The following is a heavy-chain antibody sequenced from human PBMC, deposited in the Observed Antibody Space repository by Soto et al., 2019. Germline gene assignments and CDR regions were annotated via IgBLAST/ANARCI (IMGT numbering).Heavy chain of an antibody. V-gene: IGHV3-30*18. CDR2: ISYDGSNK. CDR3: AKDPYYYDSSGYYYGMDV. CDR1: GFTFSSYG. D-gene: IGHD3-22*01. J-gene: IGHJ6*02. Sequence: GGSLRLSCAASGFTFSSYGMHWVRQAPGKGLEWVAVISYDGSNKYYADSVKGRFTISRDNSKNTLYLQMNSLRAEDTAVYYCAKDPYYYDSSGYYYGMDVWGQGTTVTVSS.